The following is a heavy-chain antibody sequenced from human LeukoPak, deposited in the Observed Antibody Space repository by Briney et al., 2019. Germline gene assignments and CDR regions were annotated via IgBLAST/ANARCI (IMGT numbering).Heavy chain of an antibody. Sequence: GGSLRLSCAASGFTFSSYAMSWVRQAPGKGLEWVSAISGSGGSTYYADSVKGRFTISRDNSKNTLYLQMNSLRAEDTAVYYCAKGALKRWLVRRIFSGADYWGQGTLVTVSS. CDR1: GFTFSSYA. J-gene: IGHJ4*02. CDR3: AKGALKRWLVRRIFSGADY. CDR2: ISGSGGST. V-gene: IGHV3-23*01. D-gene: IGHD6-19*01.